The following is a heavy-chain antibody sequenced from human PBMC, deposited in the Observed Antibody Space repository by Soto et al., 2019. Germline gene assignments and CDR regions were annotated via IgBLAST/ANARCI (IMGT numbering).Heavy chain of an antibody. CDR1: GFTFSSYA. D-gene: IGHD3-22*01. J-gene: IGHJ4*02. CDR3: AKDLMYYYDSSGSGYFDY. Sequence: GGSLRLSCAASGFTFSSYAMSWVRQAPGKGLEWVSAISGSGGSTYYADSVKGRFTISRDNSKNTLYLQMNSLRAEDTAVYYCAKDLMYYYDSSGSGYFDYWGQGTLVTVSS. CDR2: ISGSGGST. V-gene: IGHV3-23*01.